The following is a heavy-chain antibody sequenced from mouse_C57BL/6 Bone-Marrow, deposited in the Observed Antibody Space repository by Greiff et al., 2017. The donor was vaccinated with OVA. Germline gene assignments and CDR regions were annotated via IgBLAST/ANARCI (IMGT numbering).Heavy chain of an antibody. J-gene: IGHJ1*03. CDR2: IYPGDGDT. CDR3: ARAPTVVATRDWYFDV. Sequence: QVQLQQSGPELVKPGASVKISCKASGYAFSSYWMNWVKQRPGKGLEWIGRIYPGDGDTNYNGKFKGKATLTADKSSSTAYMQLSSLASEDSSVYFAARAPTVVATRDWYFDVWGTGTTVTVSS. CDR1: GYAFSSYW. D-gene: IGHD1-1*01. V-gene: IGHV1-82*01.